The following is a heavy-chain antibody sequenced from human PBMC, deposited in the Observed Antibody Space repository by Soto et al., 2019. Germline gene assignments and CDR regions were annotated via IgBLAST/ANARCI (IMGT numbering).Heavy chain of an antibody. CDR1: GGSFTSNNW. CDR2: IYRTGST. D-gene: IGHD1-7*01. Sequence: SETLSLTCAVSGGSFTSNNWWTWFRHPPGQGLEWIGEIYRTGSTNYNPSLKSRVTISLDKSENQFSLKVTSLTAADTAVYYCASRDPGTSVDYWGQGTLVTVS. V-gene: IGHV4-4*02. CDR3: ASRDPGTSVDY. J-gene: IGHJ4*02.